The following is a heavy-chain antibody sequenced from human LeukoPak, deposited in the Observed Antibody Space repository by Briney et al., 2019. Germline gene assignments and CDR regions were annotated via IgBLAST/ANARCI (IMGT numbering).Heavy chain of an antibody. Sequence: PGGSLRLSCAASGFIFSGSSMHWVRQAPGKGLEWVSFIRFDATNKYYADSVKGQFTISRDNSNNTLYLQLNNVRTEDTATYFCAKEQYPGYFDYWGQGTLVTVSS. CDR2: IRFDATNK. D-gene: IGHD1-14*01. J-gene: IGHJ4*02. CDR3: AKEQYPGYFDY. CDR1: GFIFSGSS. V-gene: IGHV3-30*02.